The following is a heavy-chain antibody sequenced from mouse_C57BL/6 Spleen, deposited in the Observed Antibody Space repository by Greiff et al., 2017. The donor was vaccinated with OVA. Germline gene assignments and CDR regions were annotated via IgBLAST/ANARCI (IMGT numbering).Heavy chain of an antibody. J-gene: IGHJ4*01. D-gene: IGHD1-1*01. CDR1: GFTFSNYW. Sequence: EVKLVESGGGLVQPGGSMKLSCVASGFTFSNYWMNWVRQSPEKGLEWVAQIRLKSDNYATHYAESVKGRFTISRDDSKSSVYLQMNNLRAEDTGIYYCTDEATVARMDYWGQGTSVTVSS. V-gene: IGHV6-3*01. CDR3: TDEATVARMDY. CDR2: IRLKSDNYAT.